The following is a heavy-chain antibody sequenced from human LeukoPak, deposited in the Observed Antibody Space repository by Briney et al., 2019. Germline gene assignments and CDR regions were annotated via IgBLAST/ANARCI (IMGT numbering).Heavy chain of an antibody. CDR1: GFTFSTYG. V-gene: IGHV3-30*18. Sequence: GGSLRLSCAASGFTFSTYGMHWVCEALGKGLEWGALISYDGSNIYYADSVKGRFTISRDRSMNTLYLQMNSLRGEDTAVYFCAKDSSPAYFDYWGQGTLVTVSS. CDR2: ISYDGSNI. CDR3: AKDSSPAYFDY. D-gene: IGHD6-6*01. J-gene: IGHJ4*02.